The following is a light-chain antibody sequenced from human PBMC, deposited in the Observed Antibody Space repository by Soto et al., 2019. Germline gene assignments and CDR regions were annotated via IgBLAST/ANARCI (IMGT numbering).Light chain of an antibody. J-gene: IGKJ5*01. Sequence: DIQMTQSPSSRSGSLVYRFTITCRASQSINSYLNWYQQTPGKAPKLLIYAASSLQSGVPSRFSGTGSGTDFTLTISSLQPEDFATYYCQQSFSTPRITFGQGTRLEIK. V-gene: IGKV1-39*01. CDR3: QQSFSTPRIT. CDR1: QSINSY. CDR2: AAS.